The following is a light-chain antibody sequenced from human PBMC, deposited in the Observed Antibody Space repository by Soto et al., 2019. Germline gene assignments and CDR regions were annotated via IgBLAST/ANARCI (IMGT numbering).Light chain of an antibody. J-gene: IGKJ1*01. V-gene: IGKV3-15*01. CDR2: GAY. CDR1: QNVYIN. CDR3: QQYNRWPQT. Sequence: EIVMTQSPATLSVSPGESDTLSCWARQNVYINLAWYQQKPGQAPRLLIYGAYTRASGIPARFSGSGSGTEFTLTIGSLQSEDLAVYYCQQYNRWPQTFGQGTKVDIK.